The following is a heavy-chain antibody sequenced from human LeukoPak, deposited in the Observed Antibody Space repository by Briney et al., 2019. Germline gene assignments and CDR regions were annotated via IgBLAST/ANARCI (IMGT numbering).Heavy chain of an antibody. CDR1: GFTFSSYS. CDR3: ASQFGYYDILTGLGIDY. CDR2: ISSSSSYI. V-gene: IGHV3-21*01. J-gene: IGHJ4*02. D-gene: IGHD3-9*01. Sequence: PGGSLRLSCAASGFTFSSYSMNWVRQAPGKGLEWVSSISSSSSYIYYADSVKGRFTISRDNAKNSLYPQMNSLRAEDTAVYYCASQFGYYDILTGLGIDYWGQGTLVTVSS.